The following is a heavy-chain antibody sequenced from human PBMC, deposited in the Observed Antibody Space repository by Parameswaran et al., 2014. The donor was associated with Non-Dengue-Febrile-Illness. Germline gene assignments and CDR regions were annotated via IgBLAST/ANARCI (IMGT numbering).Heavy chain of an antibody. CDR2: IYYSGST. J-gene: IGHJ4*02. Sequence: SRESXGKGLEWIGYIYYSGSTNYNPSLKSRVTISVDTSKNQFSLKLSSVTAADTAVYYCARVAVVPAATDYWGQGTLVTVSS. CDR3: ARVAVVPAATDY. D-gene: IGHD2-2*01. V-gene: IGHV4-61*10.